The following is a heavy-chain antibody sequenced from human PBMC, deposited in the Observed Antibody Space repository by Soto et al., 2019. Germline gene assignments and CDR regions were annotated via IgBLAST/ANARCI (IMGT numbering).Heavy chain of an antibody. CDR2: IWYDGSNK. J-gene: IGHJ6*02. Sequence: VQLVESGGGVVQPGRSLRLSCAASGFTFSSYGMHWVRQAPGKGLEWVAVIWYDGSNKYYADSVKGRFTISRDNSKNTLYLQMNSLRAEDTAVYYCAREPGGIVVVVAATYGMDVWGQGTTVTVSS. CDR3: AREPGGIVVVVAATYGMDV. V-gene: IGHV3-33*01. CDR1: GFTFSSYG. D-gene: IGHD2-15*01.